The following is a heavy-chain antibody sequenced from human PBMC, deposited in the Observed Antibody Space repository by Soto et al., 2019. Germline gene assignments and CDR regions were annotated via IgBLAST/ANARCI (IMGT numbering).Heavy chain of an antibody. CDR3: ARAAVPAGGWFDP. CDR2: IYYSGST. V-gene: IGHV4-59*01. Sequence: PSETVSLTCTGSGGSISSYYWSWIRQPPGKGLAWIGYIYYSGSTNYNPSLKSRVTISVDTSKNQFSLKLSSVTAADTAVYYCARAAVPAGGWFDPWGQGTLVTVSS. D-gene: IGHD2-2*01. CDR1: GGSISSYY. J-gene: IGHJ5*02.